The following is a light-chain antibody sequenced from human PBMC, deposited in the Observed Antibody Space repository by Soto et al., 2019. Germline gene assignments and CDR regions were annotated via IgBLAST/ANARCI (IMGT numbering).Light chain of an antibody. CDR3: QQYNNWLT. CDR2: GAS. CDR1: QSVTTQ. Sequence: IVLTQSPCTLSLSPGERATLSCRASQSVTTQLAWYQQKPGQAPRLLIYGASTRATGIPARFSGSGSGTEFTLAISSLQSEDFAVYYCQQYNNWLTFGGGTKVDI. V-gene: IGKV3-15*01. J-gene: IGKJ4*01.